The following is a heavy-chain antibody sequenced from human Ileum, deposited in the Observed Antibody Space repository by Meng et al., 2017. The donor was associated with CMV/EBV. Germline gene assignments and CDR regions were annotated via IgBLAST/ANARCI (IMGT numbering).Heavy chain of an antibody. V-gene: IGHV3-30*02. J-gene: IGHJ6*02. CDR3: AKGGSGSYPTYGMDV. D-gene: IGHD1-26*01. Sequence: GALKISCAASGFTFSNYGMHWARQAPGKGLEWVAFIRFDGSYKYYADSVKGRFTISRDNSKNTLYLQMNSLRAEDTAVYYCAKGGSGSYPTYGMDVWGQGTTVTVSS. CDR2: IRFDGSYK. CDR1: GFTFSNYG.